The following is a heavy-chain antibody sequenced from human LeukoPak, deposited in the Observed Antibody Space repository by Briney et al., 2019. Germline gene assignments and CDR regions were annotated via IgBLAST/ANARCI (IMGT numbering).Heavy chain of an antibody. J-gene: IGHJ6*03. V-gene: IGHV3-30*02. CDR3: AKGPETYYYDSSGYSNYYYMDV. CDR2: IRYDGSNK. CDR1: GFTFSSYG. D-gene: IGHD3-22*01. Sequence: PGGSLRLSCAASGFTFSSYGMHWVRQAPGKGLEWVAFIRYDGSNKYYADSVKGRFTISRDNSKNTLYLQMNSLRAEDTAVYYCAKGPETYYYDSSGYSNYYYMDVWGKGTTVTVSS.